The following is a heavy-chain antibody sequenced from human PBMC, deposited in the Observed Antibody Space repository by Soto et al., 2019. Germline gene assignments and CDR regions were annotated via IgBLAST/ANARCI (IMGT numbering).Heavy chain of an antibody. D-gene: IGHD3-10*01. CDR1: GGAFNGYY. V-gene: IGHV4-34*01. CDR3: ARAGAALVRGSIGGFDY. Sequence: QVHLQPWGAGLLKPSETLSLTCAVNGGAFNGYYWTWIRQSPGKGLQWIWEINHSGTVDYNPSLYSRVTFSIDTSKTQFSLTRTAVSAADTAVDYCARAGAALVRGSIGGFDYWDQGALVTVAS. J-gene: IGHJ4*02. CDR2: INHSGTV.